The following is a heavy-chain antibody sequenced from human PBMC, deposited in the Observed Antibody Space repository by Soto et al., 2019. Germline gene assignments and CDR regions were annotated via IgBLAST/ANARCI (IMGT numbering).Heavy chain of an antibody. CDR3: ARDSSSLPLGY. D-gene: IGHD6-13*01. Sequence: QVQLQESGPGLVKPSETLSLTCTVSGGSISSYYWSWIRQPPGKGLEWIGYIYYSGSTNYNPSLKSPVTLSVDTSKNQFPLKLSSVTAADTAVYYCARDSSSLPLGYWGQGTLVTVSS. CDR1: GGSISSYY. V-gene: IGHV4-59*01. J-gene: IGHJ4*02. CDR2: IYYSGST.